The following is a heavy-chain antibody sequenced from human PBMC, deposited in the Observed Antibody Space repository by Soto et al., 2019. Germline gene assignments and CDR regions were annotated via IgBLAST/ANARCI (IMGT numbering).Heavy chain of an antibody. V-gene: IGHV3-49*04. CDR2: ISSKDFNRTT. D-gene: IGHD6-13*01. Sequence: PGGSLRLSCTVSGFTFGNYALTWVRQAPGKAPEWVGLISSKDFNRTTEYATSVKGRFTLTRDDSKHIASLQMNSLKAEDTAVYYCTRLANIAPYYFDYWGQGTLVTVSS. J-gene: IGHJ4*02. CDR1: GFTFGNYA. CDR3: TRLANIAPYYFDY.